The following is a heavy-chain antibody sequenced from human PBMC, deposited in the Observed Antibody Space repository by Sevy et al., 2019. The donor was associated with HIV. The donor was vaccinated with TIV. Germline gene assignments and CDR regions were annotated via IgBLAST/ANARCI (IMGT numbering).Heavy chain of an antibody. CDR3: AREYDYSHYAFDY. J-gene: IGHJ4*02. CDR1: GFTFSDYY. D-gene: IGHD4-4*01. CDR2: ITSSGDTI. V-gene: IGHV3-11*01. Sequence: GGSLRLSCAASGFTFSDYYMTWIRQAPGKGLEWVAYITSSGDTIYYADSVKGRFTISRDNAKNSLYLQMNNLRAEDTAVYYCAREYDYSHYAFDYWGQGTLFTVSS.